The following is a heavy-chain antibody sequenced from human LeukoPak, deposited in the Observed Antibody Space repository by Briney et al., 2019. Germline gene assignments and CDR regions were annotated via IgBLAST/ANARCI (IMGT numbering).Heavy chain of an antibody. CDR3: AREPAVAGTSYYYYYYMDV. D-gene: IGHD6-19*01. Sequence: PSETLSLTCTVSGGSINSYYWSWIRQPAGKGLEWIGRIYTSGSTNYNPSLKSRVTISVDKSKNQFSLKLSSVTAADTAVYYCAREPAVAGTSYYYYYYMDVWGKGTTVTVSS. CDR1: GGSINSYY. J-gene: IGHJ6*03. V-gene: IGHV4-4*07. CDR2: IYTSGST.